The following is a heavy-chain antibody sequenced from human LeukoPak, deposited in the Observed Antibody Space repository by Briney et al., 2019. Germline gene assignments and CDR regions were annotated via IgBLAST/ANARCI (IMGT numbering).Heavy chain of an antibody. CDR3: ARSSGTYHFDY. CDR2: ISSSGTTI. D-gene: IGHD1-26*01. CDR1: GFTFSSYE. Sequence: GGSLRLSCAASGFTFSSYEMNWVRQAPGKGLEWVSYISSSGTTIYYADSVKGRFTISRDNAKNSLFPQVNSLRAGDTAVYYCARSSGTYHFDYWGQGTLVTVSS. J-gene: IGHJ4*02. V-gene: IGHV3-48*03.